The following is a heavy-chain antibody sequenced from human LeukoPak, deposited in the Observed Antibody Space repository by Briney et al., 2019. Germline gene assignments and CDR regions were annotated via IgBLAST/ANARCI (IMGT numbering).Heavy chain of an antibody. CDR1: GFSFSAYW. CDR3: ARVGYVAAVDL. Sequence: PGGSLRLSCAASGFSFSAYWMTWVRQAPGTGLEWVANINPAGTETYYVDPVKGRFIISRDNAKNLLYLQMNSLRAEDTAVYYCARVGYVAAVDLWGQGTLVTVSS. J-gene: IGHJ4*02. CDR2: INPAGTET. V-gene: IGHV3-7*01. D-gene: IGHD2-15*01.